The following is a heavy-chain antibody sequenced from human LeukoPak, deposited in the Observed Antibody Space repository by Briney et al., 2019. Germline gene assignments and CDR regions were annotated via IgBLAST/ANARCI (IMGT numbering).Heavy chain of an antibody. Sequence: GGSLRLSCAASGFTFSTYAMSGVRQAPGQGLEWVSAITGSGGSTYYADSVHGRFTISRDNSKNTLYLQMSRLRAEDTAVYYCAKALVGATAHAFDIWGQGTMVTVSS. CDR1: GFTFSTYA. D-gene: IGHD1-26*01. CDR3: AKALVGATAHAFDI. J-gene: IGHJ3*02. V-gene: IGHV3-23*01. CDR2: ITGSGGST.